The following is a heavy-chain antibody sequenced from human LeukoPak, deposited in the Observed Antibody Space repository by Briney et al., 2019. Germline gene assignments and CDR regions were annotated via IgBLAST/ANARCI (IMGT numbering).Heavy chain of an antibody. V-gene: IGHV3-66*01. CDR3: AKGVGGYDDYYYYGMDV. CDR1: GFTVSSNY. Sequence: GGSLRLSCAASGFTVSSNYMSWVRQAPGKGLEWVSVIYSGGSTYYADSVKGRFTISRDNSKNTLYLQMNSLRAEDTAVYYCAKGVGGYDDYYYYGMDVWGQGTTVTVSS. D-gene: IGHD5-12*01. CDR2: IYSGGST. J-gene: IGHJ6*02.